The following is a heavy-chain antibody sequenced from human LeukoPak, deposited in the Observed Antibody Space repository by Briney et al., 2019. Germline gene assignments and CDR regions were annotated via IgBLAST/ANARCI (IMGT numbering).Heavy chain of an antibody. CDR2: INSDGSST. CDR3: ARGNSRLDV. CDR1: GFTFSSYW. V-gene: IGHV3-74*01. D-gene: IGHD6-13*01. Sequence: GGSLRLSCAAPGFTFSSYWMHWVRHGLGKGLVSVSRINSDGSSTSYADSVKGRFTISRDTAKNTLYLQMNSLRAEDTAVYYCARGNSRLDVWGQGTTVTVSS. J-gene: IGHJ6*02.